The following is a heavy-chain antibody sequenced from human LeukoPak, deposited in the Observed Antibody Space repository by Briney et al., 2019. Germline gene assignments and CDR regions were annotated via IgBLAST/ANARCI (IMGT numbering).Heavy chain of an antibody. CDR2: ISGSGGST. CDR3: AKDGSNYYDSSGYYYVGSFDY. CDR1: GFTLSSYA. D-gene: IGHD3-22*01. J-gene: IGHJ4*02. V-gene: IGHV3-23*01. Sequence: PGGSLRLSCAASGFTLSSYAMSWVRQAPGKGLEWVSAISGSGGSTYYADSVKGRFTISRDNSKNTLYLQMNSLRAEDTAVYYCAKDGSNYYDSSGYYYVGSFDYWGQGTLVTVSS.